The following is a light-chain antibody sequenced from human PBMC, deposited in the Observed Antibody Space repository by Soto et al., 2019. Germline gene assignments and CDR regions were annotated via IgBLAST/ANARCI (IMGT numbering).Light chain of an antibody. CDR3: QQYNNWPPT. Sequence: EIVMTQSPATLSVSPGQRATLSCRASQSVSSNLAWYLQKPGQAPRLLIYGTSTRATGIPARFSGSGSGTDFNPPINSLQSEDFAIYYCQQYNNWPPTLGPGTKVDVQ. CDR2: GTS. CDR1: QSVSSN. V-gene: IGKV3D-15*01. J-gene: IGKJ3*01.